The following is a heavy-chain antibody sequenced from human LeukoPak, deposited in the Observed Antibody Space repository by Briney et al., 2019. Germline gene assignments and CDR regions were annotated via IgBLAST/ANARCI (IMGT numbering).Heavy chain of an antibody. CDR2: IYYSDSGST. CDR1: GGSISSYY. CDR3: ARGPRLRGGLDI. D-gene: IGHD4-17*01. Sequence: SETLSLTCTVSGGSISSYYWSWLRQPPGKGLEWIGYIYYSDSGSTSYNPSLKSRVTISVDTSKNQFSLKLSSVTAADTAVYYCARGPRLRGGLDIWGQGTMVTVSS. V-gene: IGHV4-59*01. J-gene: IGHJ3*02.